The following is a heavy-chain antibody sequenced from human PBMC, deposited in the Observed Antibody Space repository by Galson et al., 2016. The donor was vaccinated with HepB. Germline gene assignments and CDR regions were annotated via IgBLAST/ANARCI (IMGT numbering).Heavy chain of an antibody. CDR2: IIPMFNRP. CDR3: ARRGGSSSWTGSLVY. J-gene: IGHJ4*02. CDR1: GGTFSSFG. Sequence: SVKVSCKASGGTFSSFGFSWVRQAPGQGLEWMGGIIPMFNRPSYAQKFQGRVTITADESTTTAYMELSSLRSDDTAIYYCARRGGSSSWTGSLVYWGQGTLVTVSS. D-gene: IGHD3-10*01. V-gene: IGHV1-69*13.